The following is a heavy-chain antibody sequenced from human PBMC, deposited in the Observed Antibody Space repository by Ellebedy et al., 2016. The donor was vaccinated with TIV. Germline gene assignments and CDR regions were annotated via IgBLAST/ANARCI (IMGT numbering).Heavy chain of an antibody. CDR2: ISAYNGNT. V-gene: IGHV1-18*01. CDR3: ARVPLYYDILTGLSFASGPDY. D-gene: IGHD3-9*01. Sequence: ASVKVSCXASGGTFSSYGISWVRQAPGQGLEWMGWISAYNGNTNYAQKLQGRVTMTTDTSTSTAYMELRSLRSDDTAVYYCARVPLYYDILTGLSFASGPDYWGQGTLVTVSS. J-gene: IGHJ4*02. CDR1: GGTFSSYG.